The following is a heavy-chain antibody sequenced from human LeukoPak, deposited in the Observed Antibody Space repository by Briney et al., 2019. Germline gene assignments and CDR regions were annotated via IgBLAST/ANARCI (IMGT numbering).Heavy chain of an antibody. CDR1: GYTFTSYG. J-gene: IGHJ5*02. Sequence: ASVKVSCKASGYTFTSYGISWVRQAPGQGLEWMGWISAYNGNTNYAQKLQGRVTMTTDTSTSTAYMEPRSLRSDDTAVYYCARDPLLWFGELGLDNWFDPWGQGTLVTVSS. V-gene: IGHV1-18*01. D-gene: IGHD3-10*01. CDR2: ISAYNGNT. CDR3: ARDPLLWFGELGLDNWFDP.